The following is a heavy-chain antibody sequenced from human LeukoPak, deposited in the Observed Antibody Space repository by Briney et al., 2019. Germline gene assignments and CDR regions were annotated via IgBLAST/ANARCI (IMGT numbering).Heavy chain of an antibody. D-gene: IGHD3-22*01. J-gene: IGHJ3*02. Sequence: PGGSLRLSCAASGFTFSSYSMNWVRQAPGKGLEYVSAISSNGGSTYYANSVKGRFTISRDNSKNTLYLQMGSLRAEDMAVYYCARRHSSGYSDAFDIWGQGTMVTVSS. CDR2: ISSNGGST. CDR3: ARRHSSGYSDAFDI. V-gene: IGHV3-64*01. CDR1: GFTFSSYS.